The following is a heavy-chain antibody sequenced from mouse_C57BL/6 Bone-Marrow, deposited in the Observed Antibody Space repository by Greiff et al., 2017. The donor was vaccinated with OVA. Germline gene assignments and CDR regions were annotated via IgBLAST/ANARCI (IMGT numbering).Heavy chain of an antibody. CDR1: GFTFSSYA. CDR3: TRGDSSGHLTMDY. CDR2: ISSGGDYI. V-gene: IGHV5-9-1*02. D-gene: IGHD3-2*02. Sequence: DVMLVESGEGLVKPGGSLKLSCAASGFTFSSYAMSWVRQTPEKRLEWVAYISSGGDYIYYADTVKGRFTISRDNARNTLYLQMSSLKSEDTAMYYCTRGDSSGHLTMDYWGQGTSVTVSS. J-gene: IGHJ4*01.